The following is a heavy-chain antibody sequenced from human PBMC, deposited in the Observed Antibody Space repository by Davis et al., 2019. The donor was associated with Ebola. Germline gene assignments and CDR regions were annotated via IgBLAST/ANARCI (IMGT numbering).Heavy chain of an antibody. Sequence: SETLSLTCAVYGGSFSGYYWSWIRQPPGKGLEWIGEINHSGNTNYNPSLKSRITISVDTSKNQFSLKLSSVTAADTAVYYCARGRKGYYYYGMDVWGQGTTVTVSS. CDR2: INHSGNT. J-gene: IGHJ6*02. V-gene: IGHV4-34*01. CDR1: GGSFSGYY. CDR3: ARGRKGYYYYGMDV.